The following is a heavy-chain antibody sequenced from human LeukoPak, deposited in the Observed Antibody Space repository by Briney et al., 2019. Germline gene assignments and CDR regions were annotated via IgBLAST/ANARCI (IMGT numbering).Heavy chain of an antibody. V-gene: IGHV1-46*03. Sequence: GASVKVSCKASGYTFTSYYMHWVRQAPGQGLGWMGIINASGGSTSYAQKFQGRVTMTRDTSTSTVYMELSSLRSEDTAVYYCARVALPYCSGGSCYSYYYYGMDVWGQGTTVTVSS. J-gene: IGHJ6*02. CDR1: GYTFTSYY. D-gene: IGHD2-15*01. CDR2: INASGGST. CDR3: ARVALPYCSGGSCYSYYYYGMDV.